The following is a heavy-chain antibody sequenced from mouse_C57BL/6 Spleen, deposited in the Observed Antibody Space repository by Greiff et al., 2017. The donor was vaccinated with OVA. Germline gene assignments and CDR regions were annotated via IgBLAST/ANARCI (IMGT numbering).Heavy chain of an antibody. V-gene: IGHV5-17*01. CDR3: ARNNWDNWYFDV. CDR1: GFTFSDYG. Sequence: EVKLMESGGGLVKPGGSLKLSCAASGFTFSDYGMHWVRQAPEKGLEWVAYISSGSSTIYYADTVKGRFTISRDNAKNTLFLQMTSLRSEDTAMYYCARNNWDNWYFDVWGTGTTVTVSS. CDR2: ISSGSSTI. J-gene: IGHJ1*03. D-gene: IGHD4-1*02.